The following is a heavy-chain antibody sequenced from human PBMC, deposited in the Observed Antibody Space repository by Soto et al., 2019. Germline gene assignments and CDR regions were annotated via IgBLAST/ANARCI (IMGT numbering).Heavy chain of an antibody. CDR2: IFHSRSI. V-gene: IGHV4-4*02. D-gene: IGHD1-26*01. Sequence: SETLSLTCAVAGGSISTSCWWTWVRQPPGKGLEWIGEIFHSRSINYNPSLQNRVTISADSSQSQFSLKLTSLTAADTALYYCATRSTTQDVFEVWGQGTMVTVSS. J-gene: IGHJ3*01. CDR1: GGSISTSCW. CDR3: ATRSTTQDVFEV.